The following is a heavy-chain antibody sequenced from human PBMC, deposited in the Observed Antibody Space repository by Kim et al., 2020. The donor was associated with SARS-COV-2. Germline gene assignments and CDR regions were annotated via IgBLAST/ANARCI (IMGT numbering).Heavy chain of an antibody. J-gene: IGHJ4*02. V-gene: IGHV4-59*09. CDR3: ARGLEMATVDY. D-gene: IGHD5-12*01. Sequence: NYTPSLNGRVTVSVDTSKNQFSLRLSSVTAADTAVYYCARGLEMATVDYWGQGTLVTVSS.